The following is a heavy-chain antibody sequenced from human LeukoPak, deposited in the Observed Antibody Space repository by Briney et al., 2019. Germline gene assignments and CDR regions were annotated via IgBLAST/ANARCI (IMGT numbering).Heavy chain of an antibody. V-gene: IGHV1-58*02. CDR2: IVVPSGNT. CDR1: GFTFSSSA. Sequence: SVKVSCKASGFTFSSSAMQWVRQARGQRLEWIGWIVVPSGNTNYAQKFQERVTITRDMSTSTAYMELSSLRSEDTAVYYCAAALYSSTWKDDYWGQGTLVTVSS. J-gene: IGHJ4*02. D-gene: IGHD6-13*01. CDR3: AAALYSSTWKDDY.